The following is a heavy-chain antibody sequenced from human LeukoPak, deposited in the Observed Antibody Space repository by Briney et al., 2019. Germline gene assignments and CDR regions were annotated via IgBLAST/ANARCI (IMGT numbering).Heavy chain of an antibody. Sequence: GGSLRLSCAASGFTFSDYYMRWIRQAPGKGLEWVSYISSSGSTIYYADSVKGRFTISRDNAKNSLYLQMNSLRAEDTAVYYCARSPLMIREGLFDYWGQGTLVTVSS. J-gene: IGHJ4*02. CDR3: ARSPLMIREGLFDY. CDR1: GFTFSDYY. V-gene: IGHV3-11*01. D-gene: IGHD3-16*01. CDR2: ISSSGSTI.